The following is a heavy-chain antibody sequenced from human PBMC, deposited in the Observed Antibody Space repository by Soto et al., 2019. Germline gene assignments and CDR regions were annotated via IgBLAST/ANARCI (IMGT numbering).Heavy chain of an antibody. V-gene: IGHV4-39*01. D-gene: IGHD5-18*01. J-gene: IGHJ5*02. CDR3: ARHVGIQLWFNPHVWFDP. CDR2: IYYSGST. Sequence: SETLSLTCTVSGGSISSSSYYWGWIRQPPGKGLEWIGSIYYSGSTYYNPSLKSRVTISVDTSKNQFSLKLSSVTAADTAVYYCARHVGIQLWFNPHVWFDPWGQGTLVTVSS. CDR1: GGSISSSSYY.